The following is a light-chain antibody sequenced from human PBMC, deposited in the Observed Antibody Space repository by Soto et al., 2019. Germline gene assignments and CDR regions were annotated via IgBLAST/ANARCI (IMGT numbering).Light chain of an antibody. CDR1: QSVSSNY. V-gene: IGKV3-20*01. Sequence: EIVLTQSPGTLSLSPGERATLSCRASQSVSSNYLAWYQKKPGQAPRLLIYGASSRATGIPDRFSGSGSGTDFILTISRLDTEDFAVYDCQQYGSSPFTFGQGTKLEIK. CDR3: QQYGSSPFT. CDR2: GAS. J-gene: IGKJ2*01.